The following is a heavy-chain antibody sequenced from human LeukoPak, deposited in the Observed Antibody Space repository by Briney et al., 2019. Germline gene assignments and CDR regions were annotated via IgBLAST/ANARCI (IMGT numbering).Heavy chain of an antibody. J-gene: IGHJ4*02. Sequence: SETLSLTCAVYGGSFSGYYWSWIRQPPGKGLEWIGEINHSGSTNYNPSLKSRVTISVDTSKNQFSLKLSSVTAADTAVYYCARGIRGYSYGYRPFDYWGQGTLVTVSS. CDR3: ARGIRGYSYGYRPFDY. V-gene: IGHV4-34*01. CDR2: INHSGST. CDR1: GGSFSGYY. D-gene: IGHD5-18*01.